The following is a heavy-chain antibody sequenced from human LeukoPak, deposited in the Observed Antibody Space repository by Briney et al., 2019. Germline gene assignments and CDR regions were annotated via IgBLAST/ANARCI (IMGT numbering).Heavy chain of an antibody. V-gene: IGHV3-23*01. CDR2: IGGGGGTT. D-gene: IGHD2-2*01. CDR3: AAPNVGYCSSTRCYRPFDY. Sequence: GGSLRLSSAPSGFTFTSNAMSWVRQPAGKGLEWVSSIGGGGGTTLYADSVKGRFTISRDNSKNTLYLQMNSLRAGDTAVYYCAAPNVGYCSSTRCYRPFDYWGQGTLVTVSS. CDR1: GFTFTSNA. J-gene: IGHJ4*02.